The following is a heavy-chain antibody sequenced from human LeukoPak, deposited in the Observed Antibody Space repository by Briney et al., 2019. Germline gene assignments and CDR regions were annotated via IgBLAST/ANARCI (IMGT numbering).Heavy chain of an antibody. D-gene: IGHD3-10*01. CDR2: ISSSSSYT. V-gene: IGHV3-11*03. J-gene: IGHJ4*02. CDR1: GFTFSDYY. Sequence: GGSLRLSCAASGFTFSDYYMSWIRQAPGKGLEWVSYISSSSSYTNYADSVKGRFTITRDNAKNSLYLQMNSLRAEDTAVYYCARFAGSGSYVDYWGQGTLVTVSS. CDR3: ARFAGSGSYVDY.